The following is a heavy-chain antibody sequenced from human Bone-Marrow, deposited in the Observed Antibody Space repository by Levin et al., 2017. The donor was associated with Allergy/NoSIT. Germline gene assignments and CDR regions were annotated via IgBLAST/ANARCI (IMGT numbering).Heavy chain of an antibody. Sequence: ETLSLTCAASGFTFSSYNMNWVRQAPGKGLEWVSSISTSSVYKYYVDSVKGRFTISRDNAQNSVYLQMSSLRAEDTALYYCARDSEGSCSSTSCYEIDYWGQGTLVTVSS. CDR1: GFTFSSYN. CDR3: ARDSEGSCSSTSCYEIDY. D-gene: IGHD2-2*01. CDR2: ISTSSVYK. J-gene: IGHJ4*02. V-gene: IGHV3-21*06.